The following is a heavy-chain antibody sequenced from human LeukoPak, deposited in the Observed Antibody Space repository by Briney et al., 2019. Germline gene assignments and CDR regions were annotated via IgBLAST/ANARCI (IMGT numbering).Heavy chain of an antibody. CDR1: GFTFSSYS. D-gene: IGHD2-2*01. V-gene: IGHV3-21*01. J-gene: IGHJ4*02. CDR2: ISSSSSYI. CDR3: ARDLEGRYCSSTSCHNPDY. Sequence: PGGSLRLSCAASGFTFSSYSMNWVRQAPGKGLERVSSISSSSSYIYYADSVKGRFTISRDNAKNSLYLQMNSLRAEDTAVYYCARDLEGRYCSSTSCHNPDYWGQGTLVTVSS.